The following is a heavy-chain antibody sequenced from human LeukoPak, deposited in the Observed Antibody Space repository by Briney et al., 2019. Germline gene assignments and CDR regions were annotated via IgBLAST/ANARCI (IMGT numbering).Heavy chain of an antibody. D-gene: IGHD3-22*01. V-gene: IGHV4-59*12. CDR2: IYYSGST. Sequence: SETLSLTCTVSGGSISSYYWSWIRQPPGKGLEWIGYIYYSGSTNYNPSLKSRVTISVDTSKNQFSLKLSSVTAADTAVYYCARDLDDSSGFPPLQHWGQGTLVTVSS. CDR1: GGSISSYY. CDR3: ARDLDDSSGFPPLQH. J-gene: IGHJ1*01.